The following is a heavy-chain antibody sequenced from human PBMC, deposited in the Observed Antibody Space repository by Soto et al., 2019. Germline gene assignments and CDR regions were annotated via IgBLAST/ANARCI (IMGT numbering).Heavy chain of an antibody. CDR3: AKGRGDSWSYSASRALDY. CDR1: GFTFSSYA. V-gene: IGHV3-23*01. D-gene: IGHD3-10*01. CDR2: ITGSGGST. J-gene: IGHJ4*02. Sequence: GGSLRLSCAASGFTFSSYAMSWVRQAPGKGLEWVSAITGSGGSTYYADSVKGRFTISRDNSKNTLFLQMNSLRAEDTAVYYCAKGRGDSWSYSASRALDYWGQGTLVTVSS.